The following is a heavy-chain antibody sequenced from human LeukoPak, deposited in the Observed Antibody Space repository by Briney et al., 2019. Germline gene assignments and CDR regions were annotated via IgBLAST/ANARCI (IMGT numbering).Heavy chain of an antibody. CDR3: TTPPHGDYGDY. V-gene: IGHV3-73*01. J-gene: IGHJ4*02. D-gene: IGHD2-8*01. Sequence: GGSLRLSCAASGFTFSGSDMHWVRQASGKGLEWVGRIRRTGNNYATAYAASVKGRFTISRDDSKNTAYLQMNSLKTEDTAVYYCTTPPHGDYGDYWGQGTLVTVSS. CDR1: GFTFSGSD. CDR2: IRRTGNNYAT.